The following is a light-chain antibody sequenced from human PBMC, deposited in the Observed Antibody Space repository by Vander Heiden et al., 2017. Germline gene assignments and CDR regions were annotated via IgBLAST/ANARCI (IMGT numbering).Light chain of an antibody. CDR2: GAS. J-gene: IGKJ3*01. CDR1: QGVSRK. Sequence: EIAMTQSPATLSASQGERVTLSCRASQGVSRKLAWYQQKPRQPPRLLLYGASTRATGFPARIRGTGSRNEFTLTISLLQSEDFAVYYCQQYDTWPLGFGPGTKVDIK. V-gene: IGKV3-15*01. CDR3: QQYDTWPLG.